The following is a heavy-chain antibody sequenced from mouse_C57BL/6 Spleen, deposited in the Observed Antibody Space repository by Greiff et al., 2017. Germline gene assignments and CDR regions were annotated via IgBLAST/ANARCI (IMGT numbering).Heavy chain of an antibody. D-gene: IGHD1-1*01. J-gene: IGHJ2*01. V-gene: IGHV1-15*01. Sequence: QVQLKQSGAELVRPGASVTLSCKASGYTFTDYEMHWVKQTPVHGLEWIGAIDPETGGTAYNQKFKGKAILTADKSSSTAYMELRSLTSEDSAVYYCTRGDGSSYDYWGQGTTLTVSS. CDR3: TRGDGSSYDY. CDR2: IDPETGGT. CDR1: GYTFTDYE.